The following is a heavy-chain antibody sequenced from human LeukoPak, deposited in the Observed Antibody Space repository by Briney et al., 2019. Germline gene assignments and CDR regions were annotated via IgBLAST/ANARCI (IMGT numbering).Heavy chain of an antibody. CDR1: GGSISSYY. D-gene: IGHD1-26*01. CDR3: AREGGSSIYYYYMDV. Sequence: ETLSLTCTVSGGSISSYYWSWIRQPPGKGLEWIGYIYYSGSTNYNPSLKSRVTISVDTSKNQFSLKLSSVTAADTAVYYCAREGGSSIYYYYMDVWGKGTTVTVSS. J-gene: IGHJ6*03. V-gene: IGHV4-59*01. CDR2: IYYSGST.